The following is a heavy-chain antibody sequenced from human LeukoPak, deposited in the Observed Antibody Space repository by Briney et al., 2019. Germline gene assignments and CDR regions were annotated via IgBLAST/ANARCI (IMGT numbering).Heavy chain of an antibody. CDR2: IYYSGST. CDR1: GGSISSYY. J-gene: IGHJ4*02. V-gene: IGHV4-59*01. D-gene: IGHD3-3*01. Sequence: SETLSLTCTVSGGSISSYYWSWIRQPPGKGLEWIGYIYYSGSTNYNPSLKSRVTISVDTSKNQFSLKLSSVTAADTAVYYCASGALDYDFWSGKRLDYWGQGTLVTVSS. CDR3: ASGALDYDFWSGKRLDY.